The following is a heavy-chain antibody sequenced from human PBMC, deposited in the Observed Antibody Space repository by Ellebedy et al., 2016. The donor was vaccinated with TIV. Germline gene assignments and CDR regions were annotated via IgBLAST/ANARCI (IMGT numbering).Heavy chain of an antibody. V-gene: IGHV3-74*01. D-gene: IGHD1-7*01. CDR2: ISSDGSST. CDR3: ARSNWNYDF. J-gene: IGHJ4*02. Sequence: GESLKISXAASGFTFSNYTMHWVRQAPGKGLVWVSRISSDGSSTDYADSVKGRFTISRDNAKNTLYLQMNSLGVEDTAVYYCARSNWNYDFWGQGTLVTVSP. CDR1: GFTFSNYT.